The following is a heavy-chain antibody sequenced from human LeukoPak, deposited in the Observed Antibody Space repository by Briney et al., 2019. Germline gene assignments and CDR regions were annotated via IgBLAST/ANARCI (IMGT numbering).Heavy chain of an antibody. CDR2: IYTSGST. CDR3: ARSPLEYDFWSGRHYYFDY. CDR1: GGSISSGNYF. J-gene: IGHJ4*02. D-gene: IGHD3-3*01. Sequence: SETLSLTCTVSGGSISSGNYFWSWIRQPAGKGLEWIGRIYTSGSTNYNPSLKSRVTISVDTSKNQYSLKLSSVTAADTAVYYCARSPLEYDFWSGRHYYFDYWGQGTLVTVSS. V-gene: IGHV4-61*02.